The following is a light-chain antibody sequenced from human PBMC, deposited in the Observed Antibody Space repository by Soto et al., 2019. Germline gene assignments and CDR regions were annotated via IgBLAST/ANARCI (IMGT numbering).Light chain of an antibody. Sequence: DIQMTQSPSSLSASVGDRVTITCRASQSISSYLNWYQQKPGKAPKLLIYDASSLQSGVPSRFSGSGSGTDFTLTISSLQPEDFATYYCQQSYSTTPVTFGGGTKVEIK. CDR3: QQSYSTTPVT. J-gene: IGKJ4*01. CDR1: QSISSY. CDR2: DAS. V-gene: IGKV1-39*01.